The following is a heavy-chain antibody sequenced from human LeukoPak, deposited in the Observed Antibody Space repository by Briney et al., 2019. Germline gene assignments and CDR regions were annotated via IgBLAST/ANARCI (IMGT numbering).Heavy chain of an antibody. CDR3: AREYVYYYYYYYGMDV. J-gene: IGHJ6*02. CDR2: IYYSGST. D-gene: IGHD3-16*01. V-gene: IGHV4-59*12. Sequence: SETLSLTCTVSGGSISSYYWSWIRQPPGKGLEWIGYIYYSGSTNYNPSLKSRVTISVDTSKNQFSLKLSSVTAADTAVYYCAREYVYYYYYYYGMDVWGQGTTVTVSS. CDR1: GGSISSYY.